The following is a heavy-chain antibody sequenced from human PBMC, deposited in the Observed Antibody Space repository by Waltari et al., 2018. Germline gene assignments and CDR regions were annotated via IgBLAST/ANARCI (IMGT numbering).Heavy chain of an antibody. CDR1: GGSISSGGYY. CDR3: ARESYGDYGEDY. V-gene: IGHV4-31*03. CDR2: IYHSGIT. Sequence: QVQLQESGPGLVKPSQTLSLTCTVSGGSISSGGYYWSWIRQHPGKGLEWIGYIYHSGITYYNPSLKSRVTISVDRSKNQFSLKLSSVTAADTAVYYCARESYGDYGEDYWGQGTLVTVSS. D-gene: IGHD4-17*01. J-gene: IGHJ4*02.